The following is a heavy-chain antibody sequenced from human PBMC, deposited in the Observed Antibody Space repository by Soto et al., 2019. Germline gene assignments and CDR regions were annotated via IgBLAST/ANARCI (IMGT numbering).Heavy chain of an antibody. Sequence: SETLSLTSTVSGGTIRSYYWGWIRQPPGKGLEWIGYIYYSGSTNYNPSLKSRVTISVDTSKTQFSLKLSSVTAADTAVYYCARVYCISTSCHLIWFDPWGQGTLVTVSS. CDR3: ARVYCISTSCHLIWFDP. CDR1: GGTIRSYY. V-gene: IGHV4-59*01. D-gene: IGHD2-2*01. J-gene: IGHJ5*02. CDR2: IYYSGST.